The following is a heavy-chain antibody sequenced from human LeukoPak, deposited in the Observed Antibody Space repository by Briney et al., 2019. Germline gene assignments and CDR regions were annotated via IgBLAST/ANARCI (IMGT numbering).Heavy chain of an antibody. D-gene: IGHD6-13*01. CDR2: IYTGGTP. CDR3: ARGAATGPTLGLDY. CDR1: GFSFNTFA. Sequence: GGSLRLSCVASGFSFNTFALTWVRQAPGKGLEWVSVIYTGGTPYYADSVKGRFTISRDISKNTVYLQMNSLRVEDTAVYFCARGAATGPTLGLDYWGQGTLVTVSS. J-gene: IGHJ4*02. V-gene: IGHV3-53*01.